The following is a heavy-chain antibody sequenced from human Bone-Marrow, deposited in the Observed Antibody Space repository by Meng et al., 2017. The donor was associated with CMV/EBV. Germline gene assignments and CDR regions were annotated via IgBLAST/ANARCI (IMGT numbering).Heavy chain of an antibody. CDR2: TYYRSKWYN. D-gene: IGHD6-13*01. CDR3: ARASGSSSSYYFDY. V-gene: IGHV6-1*01. Sequence: LRLSCAISGDSVSSNSAAWNWIRQSPSRGLEWLGRTYYRSKWYNDYAVSVKSRITINPDTSKHQFSLQLNAVTPEDTAVYYCARASGSSSSYYFDYWGQGTLVTVSS. J-gene: IGHJ4*02. CDR1: GDSVSSNSAA.